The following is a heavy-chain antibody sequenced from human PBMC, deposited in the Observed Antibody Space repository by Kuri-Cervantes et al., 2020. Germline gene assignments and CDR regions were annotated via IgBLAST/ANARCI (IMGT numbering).Heavy chain of an antibody. V-gene: IGHV3-33*01. J-gene: IGHJ4*02. CDR2: IWYDGSNK. CDR1: GFNLSNYG. Sequence: LSLTCAASGFNLSNYGMHWVRQAPGKGLEWVALIWYDGSNKSYADSVKGRFTISRDNSKNTLYLQMNSLRAEGTAVYYCARDSYDSSGYYWGQGTLVTVSS. CDR3: ARDSYDSSGYY. D-gene: IGHD3-22*01.